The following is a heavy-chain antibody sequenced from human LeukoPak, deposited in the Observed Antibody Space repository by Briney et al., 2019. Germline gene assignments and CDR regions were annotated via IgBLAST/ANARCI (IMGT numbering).Heavy chain of an antibody. CDR3: ARENRGSMGDYYYGMDV. CDR2: ISGSGGST. V-gene: IGHV3-23*01. D-gene: IGHD3-16*01. CDR1: GFTFSSYA. J-gene: IGHJ6*02. Sequence: QPGGSLRLSCAASGFTFSSYAMSWVRQAPGKGLEWVSAISGSGGSTYYADSVKGRFTISRDNAKNSLYLQMNSLRAEDTAVYYCARENRGSMGDYYYGMDVWGQGTTVTVSS.